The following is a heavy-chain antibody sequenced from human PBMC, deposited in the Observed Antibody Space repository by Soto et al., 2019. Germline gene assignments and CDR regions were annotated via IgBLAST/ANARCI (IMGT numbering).Heavy chain of an antibody. CDR3: GREEFDY. CDR1: GYTFTNYG. J-gene: IGHJ4*02. CDR2: ISGYNGKT. V-gene: IGHV1-18*01. Sequence: QVQLVQSGAEVKKPGASVTVSCEASGYTFTNYGISWVRQAPGHGLEWMGWISGYNGKTYYAQKFQGRVTMTRDTSTTTAYMELRGLKADDTAVDYCGREEFDYWGQGTLVTVSS.